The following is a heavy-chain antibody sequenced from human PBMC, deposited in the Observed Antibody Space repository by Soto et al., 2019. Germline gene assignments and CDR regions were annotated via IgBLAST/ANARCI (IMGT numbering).Heavy chain of an antibody. J-gene: IGHJ4*02. Sequence: SETLSLTCAVSGGSISSAGYSWSWIRQPPGKGLGWIGFIYHSGSTHYNPSLKSRVAISVDRSKNQFSLKVSSVTAADTAVYYCARGIGTNLDYWGQGTLVTVSS. CDR1: GGSISSAGYS. D-gene: IGHD2-8*01. CDR2: IYHSGST. CDR3: ARGIGTNLDY. V-gene: IGHV4-30-2*01.